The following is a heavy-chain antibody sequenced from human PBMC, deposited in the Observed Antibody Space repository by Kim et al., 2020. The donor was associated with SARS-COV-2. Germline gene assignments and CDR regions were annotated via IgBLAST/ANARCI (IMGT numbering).Heavy chain of an antibody. CDR2: ISSSSIYI. CDR1: GFTFSSYS. D-gene: IGHD3-22*01. Sequence: GGSLRLSCAASGFTFSSYSMNWVRQAPGKGLEWVSSISSSSIYIYYADSVKGRFTISRDNAKNSLYLQMNSLRAEDTAVYYCAGDRSDYYDSSGYSQDAFDIWGQGTMVTVSS. V-gene: IGHV3-21*01. CDR3: AGDRSDYYDSSGYSQDAFDI. J-gene: IGHJ3*02.